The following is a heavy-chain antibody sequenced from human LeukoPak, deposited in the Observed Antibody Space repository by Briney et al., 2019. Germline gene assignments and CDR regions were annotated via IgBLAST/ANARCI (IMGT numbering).Heavy chain of an antibody. J-gene: IGHJ4*02. D-gene: IGHD2-15*01. CDR1: GYTFTSYG. CDR3: ARARGGGSNPNLNDY. CDR2: ISAYNGNT. V-gene: IGHV1-18*01. Sequence: ASVKVSCKASGYTFTSYGISWVRQAPGQGLEWMGWISAYNGNTNYAQKLQGRVTMTTDTSTSTAYMELRSLRSDDTAVYYSARARGGGSNPNLNDYWGQGTLVTVSS.